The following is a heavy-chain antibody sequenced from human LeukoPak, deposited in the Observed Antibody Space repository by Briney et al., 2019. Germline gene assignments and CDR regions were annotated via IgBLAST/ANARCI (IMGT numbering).Heavy chain of an antibody. CDR1: GYSISSGYQ. CDR3: ARLVQFYYFDY. J-gene: IGHJ4*02. Sequence: SETLSLTCAVSGYSISSGYQWAWIRQSPGKGLEWIGSIYHSGSAHYNPSLKSRVTISVETSKNQFSLKMYSVTAADTAVYYCARLVQFYYFDYWGQGTLVTVSS. V-gene: IGHV4-38-2*01. CDR2: IYHSGSA. D-gene: IGHD1-1*01.